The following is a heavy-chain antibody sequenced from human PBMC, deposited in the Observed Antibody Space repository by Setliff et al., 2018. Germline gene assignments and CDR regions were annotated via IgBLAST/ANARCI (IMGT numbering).Heavy chain of an antibody. CDR1: AFTKYY. J-gene: IGHJ5*02. Sequence: ASVKVSCKASAFTKYYVHWVRQAPGQGLEWMGIIHPSGGSTTYAQKFQGRVTMTRDTSTGTVNMELSSLRSDDTAVYYCARDSPEMVAPPAAHCFDPWGQGTLVTVSS. D-gene: IGHD2-15*01. V-gene: IGHV1-46*01. CDR2: IHPSGGST. CDR3: ARDSPEMVAPPAAHCFDP.